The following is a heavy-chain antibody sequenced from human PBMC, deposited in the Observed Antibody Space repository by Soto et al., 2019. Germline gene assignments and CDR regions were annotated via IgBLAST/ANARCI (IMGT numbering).Heavy chain of an antibody. CDR2: ISGDGGKT. V-gene: IGHV3-23*01. D-gene: IGHD3-16*01. CDR3: EGDQDGFDI. CDR1: GLTFSKFA. J-gene: IGHJ3*02. Sequence: LRLSCVASGLTFSKFAVSWVRQAPGKGLEWVSAISGDGGKTFYGDSVKGRFTISRDNSKSTVYLQMRGLRAEDTAVYYCEGDQDGFDIWGQGTMVTVSS.